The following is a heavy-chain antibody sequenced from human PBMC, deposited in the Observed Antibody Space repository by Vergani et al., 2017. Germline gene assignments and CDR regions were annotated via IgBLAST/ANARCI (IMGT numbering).Heavy chain of an antibody. CDR1: GYTFTSYD. J-gene: IGHJ6*02. CDR3: ARRDFWSGYYIPNYYYSGMDV. Sequence: QVQLVQSGAEVKKPGASVKVSCKASGYTFTSYDINWVRQATGQGLEWMGWMNPNSGNTGYAQKFQGRVTMTRNTSISTAYMELSSLRSEDTAVYYCARRDFWSGYYIPNYYYSGMDVWGQGTTVTVSS. CDR2: MNPNSGNT. V-gene: IGHV1-8*01. D-gene: IGHD3-3*01.